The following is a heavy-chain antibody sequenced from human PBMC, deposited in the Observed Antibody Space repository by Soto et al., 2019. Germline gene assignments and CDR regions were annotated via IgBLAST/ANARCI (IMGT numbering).Heavy chain of an antibody. CDR3: AIIFILGATRVLFDP. J-gene: IGHJ5*02. V-gene: IGHV1-18*01. Sequence: ASVKVSCKASGYTFTSYGISLVRQAPGQGLEWMGWISAYNGNTNYAQKLRGRVTMTTDTSTSTAYMELRSLRSDDTAVYYCAIIFILGATRVLFDPCGQGTLVTGSA. CDR2: ISAYNGNT. CDR1: GYTFTSYG. D-gene: IGHD1-26*01.